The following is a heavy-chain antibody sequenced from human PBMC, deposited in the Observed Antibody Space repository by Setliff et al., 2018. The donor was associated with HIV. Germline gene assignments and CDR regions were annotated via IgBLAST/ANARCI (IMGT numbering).Heavy chain of an antibody. D-gene: IGHD6-19*01. J-gene: IGHJ3*01. CDR3: ARSTGWYAFNF. V-gene: IGHV3-48*04. CDR2: ISSSSSTI. CDR1: GFTFSSYS. Sequence: PGGSLRPSCAASGFTFSSYSMNWVRQAPGKGLEWVSYISSSSSTIYYADSVKGRFTISRDNAKNSLYLQINSLKSEDTAVYHCARSTGWYAFNFWGQGTKVTVS.